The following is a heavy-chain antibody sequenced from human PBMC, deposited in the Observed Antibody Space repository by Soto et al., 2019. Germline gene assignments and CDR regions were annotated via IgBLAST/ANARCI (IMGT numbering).Heavy chain of an antibody. CDR1: GGSISSYY. Sequence: SETLSLTCTVSGGSISSYYWIWIRQPAGKGLEWIGRIYTSGSTNYNPSLKSRVTMSVDTSKNQFSLKLSSVTAADTAVYYCARELIAAAGGSNGMDVWGQGTTVTVSS. CDR2: IYTSGST. CDR3: ARELIAAAGGSNGMDV. V-gene: IGHV4-4*07. D-gene: IGHD6-13*01. J-gene: IGHJ6*02.